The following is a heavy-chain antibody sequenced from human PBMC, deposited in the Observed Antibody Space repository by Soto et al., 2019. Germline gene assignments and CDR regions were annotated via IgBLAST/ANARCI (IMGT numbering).Heavy chain of an antibody. CDR2: ISSSGSTI. Sequence: GGSLRLSCAASGFTFSDYYMSWIRQAPGKGLEWVSYISSSGSTIYYADSVKGRFTISRDNAKNSLYLQMNSLRAEDTAVYYCARENYDILTGYSGGSYYYYYYMDVWGKGTTVTVSS. V-gene: IGHV3-11*01. CDR3: ARENYDILTGYSGGSYYYYYYMDV. CDR1: GFTFSDYY. D-gene: IGHD3-9*01. J-gene: IGHJ6*03.